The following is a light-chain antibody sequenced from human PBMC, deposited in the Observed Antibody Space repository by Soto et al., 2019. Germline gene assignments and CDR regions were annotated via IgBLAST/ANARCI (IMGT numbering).Light chain of an antibody. Sequence: DSVSTRSPATLSLSPGERDTLACRASQSVSSYLAWYQQKPGQAPRLLIYDASNRATGIPARFSGSGSGTDFTLTISSLEPEDFAVYYCQQRSNWPPITLGQGTRLEIK. J-gene: IGKJ5*01. CDR1: QSVSSY. CDR2: DAS. CDR3: QQRSNWPPIT. V-gene: IGKV3-11*01.